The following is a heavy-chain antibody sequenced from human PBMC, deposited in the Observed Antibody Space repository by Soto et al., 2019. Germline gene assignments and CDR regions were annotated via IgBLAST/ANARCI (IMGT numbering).Heavy chain of an antibody. CDR1: GGSISSYY. CDR3: ARLQGSQRDDYYYGMDV. D-gene: IGHD1-26*01. V-gene: IGHV4-59*08. CDR2: IYYSGST. Sequence: QVQLQESVPGLVKPSETLSLTCTVSGGSISSYYWSWIRQPPGKGLEWIGYIYYSGSTNYNPSLKSRVTISVDTSKNQFALTLSSVTAADTAVYYCARLQGSQRDDYYYGMDVWGHGTTVTVAS. J-gene: IGHJ6*02.